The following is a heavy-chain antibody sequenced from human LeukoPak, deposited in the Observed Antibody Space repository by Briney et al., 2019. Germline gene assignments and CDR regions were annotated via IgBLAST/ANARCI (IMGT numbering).Heavy chain of an antibody. J-gene: IGHJ4*02. CDR1: GFTFSDYW. Sequence: GGSLRLSCAASGFTFSDYWMHWVRQAPGKGLVWVSRTNSDWRSTNYADYVTGRFTRSRDNDKNTLYLQLNSLRAEDTAVYYCARGYRPNWGSTVGDYWGQGTLVTVSS. CDR3: ARGYRPNWGSTVGDY. CDR2: TNSDWRST. V-gene: IGHV3-74*01. D-gene: IGHD7-27*01.